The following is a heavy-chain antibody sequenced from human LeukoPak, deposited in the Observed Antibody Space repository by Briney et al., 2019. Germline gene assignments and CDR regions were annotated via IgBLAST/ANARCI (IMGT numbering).Heavy chain of an antibody. D-gene: IGHD6-13*01. Sequence: SETLSLTCTVSGGSFSGFYWTWIRQFPGKGLEWIGEMNDRGTTNRNPSLRSRVTMSVDPSQNQFSLTLNSVTAADTAVYYCARVAAGIGFFQHWGQGTLVTVSS. CDR2: MNDRGTT. J-gene: IGHJ1*01. V-gene: IGHV4-34*01. CDR3: ARVAAGIGFFQH. CDR1: GGSFSGFY.